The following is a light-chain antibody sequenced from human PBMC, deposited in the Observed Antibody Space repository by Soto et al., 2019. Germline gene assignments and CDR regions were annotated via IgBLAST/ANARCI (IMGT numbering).Light chain of an antibody. CDR1: QSVPANY. J-gene: IGKJ4*01. CDR2: DAS. V-gene: IGKV3D-20*01. Sequence: IVLTQSPATLSLSPGETATLSCGASQSVPANYLAWYQQKPGLAPRLLIYDASRRATGIPDRFSGSGSGTDFTLTISRLVPEDFAVYYFLQYGNSLSFGGGTKVEIK. CDR3: LQYGNSLS.